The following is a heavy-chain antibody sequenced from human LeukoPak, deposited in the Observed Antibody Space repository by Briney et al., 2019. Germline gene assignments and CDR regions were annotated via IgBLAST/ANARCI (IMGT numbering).Heavy chain of an antibody. Sequence: SKTLSLTCAVSGGSISSGGYSWSWIRQPPGKGLEWIGYIYHSGSTYYNPSLKSRVTISVDRSKNQFSLKLSSVTAADTAVYYCARGYYDILTAFDAFDIWGQGTMVTVSS. CDR3: ARGYYDILTAFDAFDI. V-gene: IGHV4-30-2*01. CDR2: IYHSGST. CDR1: GGSISSGGYS. D-gene: IGHD3-9*01. J-gene: IGHJ3*02.